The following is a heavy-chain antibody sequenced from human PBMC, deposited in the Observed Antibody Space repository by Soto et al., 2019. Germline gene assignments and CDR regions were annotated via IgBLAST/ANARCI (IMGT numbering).Heavy chain of an antibody. Sequence: PGGSLRLSCAASGFTVSSNYMNWVRQAPGKGLGWVSIIYGDGTTSYADSVKGRFTISRDNFKNTLHLQMNSLRAEDTAVYYCAILSNWGQGALVTVSS. D-gene: IGHD6-6*01. J-gene: IGHJ4*02. V-gene: IGHV3-53*01. CDR3: AILSN. CDR1: GFTVSSNY. CDR2: IYGDGTT.